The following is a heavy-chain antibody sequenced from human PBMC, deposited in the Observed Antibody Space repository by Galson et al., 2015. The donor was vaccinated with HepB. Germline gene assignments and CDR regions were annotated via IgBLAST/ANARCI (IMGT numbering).Heavy chain of an antibody. D-gene: IGHD2-15*01. CDR1: GFTFSSYA. J-gene: IGHJ6*02. CDR2: ISYDGSNK. V-gene: IGHV3-30-3*01. Sequence: SLRLSCAASGFTFSSYAMHWVRQAPGKGLEWVAVISYDGSNKYYADSVKGRFTISRDNSKNTLYLQMNSLRAEDTAVYYCARVVAATTNYYYYYGMDVWGQGTTVTVSS. CDR3: ARVVAATTNYYYYYGMDV.